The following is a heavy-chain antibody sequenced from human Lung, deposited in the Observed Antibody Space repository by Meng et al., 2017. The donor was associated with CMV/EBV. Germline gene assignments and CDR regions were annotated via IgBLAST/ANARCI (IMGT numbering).Heavy chain of an antibody. Sequence: GSLRLXCAVYGGSFSGYYWSWIRQPPGKGLEWIGEINHSGSTNYNPSLKSRVTISVDTSKNQFSLKLSSVTAADTAVYYCARRLRFLEWLLYLGLFDPWGQGXLVTVSS. CDR3: ARRLRFLEWLLYLGLFDP. D-gene: IGHD3-3*01. V-gene: IGHV4-34*01. CDR2: INHSGST. J-gene: IGHJ5*02. CDR1: GGSFSGYY.